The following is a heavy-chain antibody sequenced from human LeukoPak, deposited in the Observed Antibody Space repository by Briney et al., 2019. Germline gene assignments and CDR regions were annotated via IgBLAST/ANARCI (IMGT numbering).Heavy chain of an antibody. J-gene: IGHJ4*02. CDR2: ISWNSGSI. CDR1: GFTFDDYA. CDR3: AKGSMAEPREWIFDY. V-gene: IGHV3-9*03. Sequence: GRSLRLSCAASGFTFDDYAMHWVRQAPGKGLEWVSGISWNSGSIGYADSVKGRFTISRDNAKNSLYLQMNSLRAEDMALYYCAKGSMAEPREWIFDYWGQGTLVTVSS. D-gene: IGHD3-3*01.